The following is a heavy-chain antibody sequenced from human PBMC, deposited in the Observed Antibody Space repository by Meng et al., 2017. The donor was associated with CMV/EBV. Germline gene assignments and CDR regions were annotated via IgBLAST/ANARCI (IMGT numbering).Heavy chain of an antibody. V-gene: IGHV3-30*02. CDR2: IRYDGSNK. Sequence: GESLKISCAASGFTFSSYGMHWVRQAPGKGLEWVAFIRYDGSNKYYADSVKGRFTISRDNSKNTLYLQMNSLRAEDTAVYYCAKESLLYSGSYFDYWDQGTLVTVSS. CDR3: AKESLLYSGSYFDY. CDR1: GFTFSSYG. D-gene: IGHD1-26*01. J-gene: IGHJ4*02.